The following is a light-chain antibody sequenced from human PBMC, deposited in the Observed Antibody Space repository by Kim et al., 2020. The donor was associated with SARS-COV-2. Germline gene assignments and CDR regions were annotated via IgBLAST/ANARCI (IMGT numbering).Light chain of an antibody. CDR1: QSVNSN. J-gene: IGKJ4*01. V-gene: IGKV3-15*01. CDR3: QQYNKGPLT. CDR2: GAS. Sequence: EIVMTQSPVTLSVSPGERATLSCRASQSVNSNLAWYQQKPGQAPRLLIYGASTRATGIPARFSGSGSGTEFSLTISSLQPEDFAVYYCQQYNKGPLTFGGGTKVDIK.